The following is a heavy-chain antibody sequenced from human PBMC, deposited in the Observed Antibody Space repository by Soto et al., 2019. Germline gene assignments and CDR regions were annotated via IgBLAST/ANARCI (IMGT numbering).Heavy chain of an antibody. CDR1: GGSISSGDYY. D-gene: IGHD3-3*01. J-gene: IGHJ4*02. V-gene: IGHV4-30-4*01. CDR3: ASENHRARNDFWSGYTPLYFDY. CDR2: IYYSGST. Sequence: QVQLQESGPGLVKPSQTLSLTCTVSGGSISSGDYYWSWIRQPPGKGLEWIGYIYYSGSTYYNPSLKSRVTISVDTSKNQFSLKLSSVTAADTAVYYCASENHRARNDFWSGYTPLYFDYWGQGTLVTVSS.